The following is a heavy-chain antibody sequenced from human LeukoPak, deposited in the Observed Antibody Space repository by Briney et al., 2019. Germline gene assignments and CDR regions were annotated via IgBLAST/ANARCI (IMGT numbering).Heavy chain of an antibody. Sequence: GRSLRLSCAASGFTFSSYGMHWVRQAPGKGLEWVAVIWYDGSNKYYADSVKGRFTISRDNSKNTLYLQMNSLRAEDTAVYYCARGTDCYDSSAITTDFDYWGQGTLVTVSS. V-gene: IGHV3-33*01. J-gene: IGHJ4*02. CDR2: IWYDGSNK. CDR3: ARGTDCYDSSAITTDFDY. CDR1: GFTFSSYG. D-gene: IGHD3-22*01.